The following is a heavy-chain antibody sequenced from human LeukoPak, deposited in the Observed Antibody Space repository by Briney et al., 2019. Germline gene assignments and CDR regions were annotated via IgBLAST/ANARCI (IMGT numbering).Heavy chain of an antibody. J-gene: IGHJ4*02. CDR2: ISSSSSYI. CDR1: GFTFSSYS. D-gene: IGHD5-24*01. V-gene: IGHV3-21*04. Sequence: GGSLRLSCAASGFTFSSYSMNWVRQAPGKGLEWVSSISSSSSYIYYADSVKGRFTISRDNAKNSLYLQMNSLRSEDTAVYYCARSPSVEMAPHYFFDYWGQGTLVTVSS. CDR3: ARSPSVEMAPHYFFDY.